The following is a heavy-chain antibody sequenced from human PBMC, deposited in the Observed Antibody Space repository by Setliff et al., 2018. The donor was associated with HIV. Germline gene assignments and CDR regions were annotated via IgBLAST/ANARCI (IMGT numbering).Heavy chain of an antibody. CDR1: CGSISSGGYY. J-gene: IGHJ4*02. CDR3: ARYTVGSMVDY. CDR2: IYPGST. Sequence: PSETLSLTCTVSCGSISSGGYYWSWIRQHPGKGLEWIGSIYPGSTKCNPSLRSRLTISLDSPTNQFSVTLSSVTAADTAMYYCARYTVGSMVDYWGPGTLVTVSS. D-gene: IGHD5-12*01. V-gene: IGHV4-39*01.